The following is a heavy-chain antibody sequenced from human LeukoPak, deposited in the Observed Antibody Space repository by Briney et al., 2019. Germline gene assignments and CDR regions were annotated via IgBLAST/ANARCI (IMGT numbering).Heavy chain of an antibody. CDR3: ARSPHILTGENFDY. J-gene: IGHJ4*02. CDR1: GYTFTSYG. Sequence: AAVKVSCKASGYTFTSYGISWARQAPGQGLEWMGWISAYNGNTNYAQKLQGRVTMTTDTSTSTAHMELRSLRSDDTAVYYCARSPHILTGENFDYWGQGTLLTVSS. CDR2: ISAYNGNT. D-gene: IGHD3-9*01. V-gene: IGHV1-18*01.